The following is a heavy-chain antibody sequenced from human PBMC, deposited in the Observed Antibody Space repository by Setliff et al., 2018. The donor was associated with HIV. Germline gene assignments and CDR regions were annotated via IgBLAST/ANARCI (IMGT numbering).Heavy chain of an antibody. Sequence: SETLSLTCSVSGASINSGSHYWTWIRQRPGRGLEWIGYIYYSGTTYYNPSLKTRLAMSLDTSSNQFSLKLSSVTAADTAVYYCARANFWSGYYGYWGQGTLVTVSS. CDR3: ARANFWSGYYGY. D-gene: IGHD3-3*01. CDR2: IYYSGTT. CDR1: GASINSGSHY. V-gene: IGHV4-31*03. J-gene: IGHJ4*02.